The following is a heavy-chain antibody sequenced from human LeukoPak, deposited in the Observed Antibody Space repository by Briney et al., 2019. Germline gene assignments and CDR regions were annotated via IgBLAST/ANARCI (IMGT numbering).Heavy chain of an antibody. J-gene: IGHJ4*02. Sequence: ASVKVSCKASGYTFTGYYMHWVRQAPGQGREWMGWINPNSGCTNYAQKFQGRVTMTRDTSISTAYMYLSRLRSDDTAVYYFARATPHDSSGNWVYFDYWGQGTLVTVSS. CDR3: ARATPHDSSGNWVYFDY. D-gene: IGHD3-22*01. CDR1: GYTFTGYY. V-gene: IGHV1-2*02. CDR2: INPNSGCT.